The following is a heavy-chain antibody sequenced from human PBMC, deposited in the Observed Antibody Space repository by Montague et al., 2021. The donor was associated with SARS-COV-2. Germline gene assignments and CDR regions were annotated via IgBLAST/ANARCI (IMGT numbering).Heavy chain of an antibody. CDR3: TSGREGNYNVMDV. D-gene: IGHD1-1*01. Sequence: CAISGDSVSSNSATWNWVRQSPSRGLEWLGRIYYRSKWYNDYAVXXRCRVTINPDTPKNQFSLQLNSVTPEDTAIYYCTSGREGNYNVMDVWGQGTTVTVSS. J-gene: IGHJ6*02. CDR1: GDSVSSNSAT. CDR2: IYYRSKWYN. V-gene: IGHV6-1*01.